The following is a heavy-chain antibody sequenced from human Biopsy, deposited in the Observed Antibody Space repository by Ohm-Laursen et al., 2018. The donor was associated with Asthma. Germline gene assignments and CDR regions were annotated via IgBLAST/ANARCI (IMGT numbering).Heavy chain of an antibody. CDR2: IMTVFGTT. Sequence: SVTVSCKTPGGTFSNFAISWVRQAPGQGLEWLGGIMTVFGTTNYAQKFQGRVTITADESTSTAYMEVTSLRSEDTAIYYCARCQVGYSSGWSLLLKKIYYSGMDVWGQGTAVTVSS. J-gene: IGHJ6*02. CDR3: ARCQVGYSSGWSLLLKKIYYSGMDV. V-gene: IGHV1-69*01. CDR1: GGTFSNFA. D-gene: IGHD6-19*01.